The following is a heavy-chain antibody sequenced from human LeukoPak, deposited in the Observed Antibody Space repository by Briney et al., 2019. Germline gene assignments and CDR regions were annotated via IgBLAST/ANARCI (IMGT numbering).Heavy chain of an antibody. CDR1: GGSISSSSYY. Sequence: PSETLSLTCTVSGGSISSSSYYWGWIRQPPGKGLEWIGSIYYSGSTYYNPSLKSRVTISVDTSKNQFSLKLSSVTAADTAVYYCARDNRRRGLHWGQGTLVTVSS. CDR3: ARDNRRRGLH. D-gene: IGHD2/OR15-2a*01. J-gene: IGHJ4*02. V-gene: IGHV4-39*07. CDR2: IYYSGST.